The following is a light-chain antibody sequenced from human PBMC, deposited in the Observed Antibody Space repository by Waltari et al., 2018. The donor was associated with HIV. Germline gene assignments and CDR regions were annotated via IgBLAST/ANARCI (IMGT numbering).Light chain of an antibody. V-gene: IGKV3-20*01. CDR3: QKEGSETRRGT. Sequence: IFFTHSPFTLSFSPFSLSTLSFISSQSVLSSYFAWYQQKPGQAPRLLLYGASSRATGIPDRFSGSGSGTDFTLTISRLEPEDFAVGEGQKEGSETRRGTGGQGTKGEIK. J-gene: IGKJ1*01. CDR2: GAS. CDR1: QSVLSSY.